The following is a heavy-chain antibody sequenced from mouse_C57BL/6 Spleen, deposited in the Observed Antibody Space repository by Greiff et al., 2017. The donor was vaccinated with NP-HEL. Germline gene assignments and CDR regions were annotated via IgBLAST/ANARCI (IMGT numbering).Heavy chain of an antibody. Sequence: EVMLVESGGGLVKPGGSLKLSCAASGFTFSSYTMSWVRQTPEKRLEWVATISGGGGNTYYPASVKGRFTISRDNAKNTLYLQMSSLRSEDTALYYCARDYGSRTFAYWGQGTLVTVSA. J-gene: IGHJ3*01. CDR1: GFTFSSYT. D-gene: IGHD1-1*01. CDR3: ARDYGSRTFAY. V-gene: IGHV5-9*01. CDR2: ISGGGGNT.